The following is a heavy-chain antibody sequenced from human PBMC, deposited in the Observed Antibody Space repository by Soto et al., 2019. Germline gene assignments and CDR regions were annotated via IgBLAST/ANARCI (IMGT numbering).Heavy chain of an antibody. CDR1: GFTFSSYA. CDR3: AKAAPGYCSSTSCYDPINNWFAP. J-gene: IGHJ5*02. CDR2: ISGSGGST. V-gene: IGHV3-23*01. Sequence: EVQLLESGGGLVQPGGSLRLSCAASGFTFSSYAMSWVRQAPGKGLEWVSAISGSGGSTYYADSVKGRFTISRDNSKNTLYLQMNSLRAEDTAVYYCAKAAPGYCSSTSCYDPINNWFAPWGQGTLVTVSS. D-gene: IGHD2-2*01.